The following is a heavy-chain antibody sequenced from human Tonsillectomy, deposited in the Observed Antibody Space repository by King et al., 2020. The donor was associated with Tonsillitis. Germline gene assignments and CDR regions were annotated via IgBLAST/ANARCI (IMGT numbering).Heavy chain of an antibody. Sequence: QLVQSGAEVKKPGSSVKVSCKASGGTFSSYAISWVRQAPGQGLEWMGRIIPILGIANYAQKFQGRVTITADKSTSTAYLELSSLRSEDTAVYYCARSHRTGMTYSDYMDVWGKGTPVTVSS. CDR1: GGTFSSYA. D-gene: IGHD1-14*01. CDR2: IIPILGIA. J-gene: IGHJ6*03. CDR3: ARSHRTGMTYSDYMDV. V-gene: IGHV1-69*04.